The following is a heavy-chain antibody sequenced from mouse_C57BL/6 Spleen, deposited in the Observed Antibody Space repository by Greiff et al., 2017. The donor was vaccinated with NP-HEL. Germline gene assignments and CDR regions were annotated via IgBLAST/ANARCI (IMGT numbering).Heavy chain of an antibody. V-gene: IGHV1-82*01. J-gene: IGHJ2*01. CDR3: ARSGTGPYYFDY. CDR1: GYAFSSSW. Sequence: VQLQQSGPELVKPGASVKISCKASGYAFSSSWMNWVKQRPGKGLEWIGRIYPGDGDTNYNGKFKGKATLTADKSSSTAYMQLSSLTSEDSAVYFWARSGTGPYYFDYWGQGTTLTVSS. D-gene: IGHD2-14*01. CDR2: IYPGDGDT.